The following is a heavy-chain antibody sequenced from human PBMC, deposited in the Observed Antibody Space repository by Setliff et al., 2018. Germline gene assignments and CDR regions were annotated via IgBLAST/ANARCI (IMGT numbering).Heavy chain of an antibody. Sequence: GASVKVSCKASGHTLTGYYMHWVRQAPGQGLEWMGWINPNSGDTKYAQNFQGRVTMTRDTSITTFYMELSRLKSDDSAVYYCARLVRYCTVTSCQRASGGEHWGQGTLVTVSS. J-gene: IGHJ1*01. CDR2: INPNSGDT. D-gene: IGHD2-8*02. V-gene: IGHV1-2*02. CDR3: ARLVRYCTVTSCQRASGGEH. CDR1: GHTLTGYY.